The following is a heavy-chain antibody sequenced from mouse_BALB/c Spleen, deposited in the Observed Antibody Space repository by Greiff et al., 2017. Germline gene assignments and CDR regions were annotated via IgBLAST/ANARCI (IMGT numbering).Heavy chain of an antibody. Sequence: EVQLQQPGSELVRPGASVKLSCKASGYTFTSYWMHWVKQRPEQGLEWIGWIDPENGDTEYAPKFQGKATMTADTSSNTAYLQLSSLTSEDTAVYYCNYYLYFDVWGAGTTVTVSS. CDR3: NYYLYFDV. CDR1: GYTFTSYW. J-gene: IGHJ1*01. CDR2: IDPENGDT. V-gene: IGHV14-4*02.